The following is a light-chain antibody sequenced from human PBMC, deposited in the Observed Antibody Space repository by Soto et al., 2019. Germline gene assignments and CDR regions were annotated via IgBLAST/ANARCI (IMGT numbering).Light chain of an antibody. Sequence: IRMTQSPSVVSASVGDRVTITCRASQGISNYLALFQQKPGKVPKRLIYIASTLQSGVPSRFSGSGSGTEFNITISSLQPEDFATYYCLQHYNYPRTFGQGTKVDIK. CDR1: QGISNY. V-gene: IGKV1-17*03. J-gene: IGKJ1*01. CDR2: IAS. CDR3: LQHYNYPRT.